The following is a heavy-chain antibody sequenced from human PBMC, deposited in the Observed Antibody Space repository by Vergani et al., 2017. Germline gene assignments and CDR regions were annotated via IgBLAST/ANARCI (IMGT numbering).Heavy chain of an antibody. Sequence: EVQLVESGGGLVQPGGSLRLSCAASGFTFSSYSMNWVRQAPGKGLEWVSSISSSSSYIYYADSVKGRFTISRDNAKNSLYLQMNSLRAEDTAVYYCARAPEYIAWFACNLDYWGQGTLVTVSS. D-gene: IGHD3-10*01. CDR1: GFTFSSYS. V-gene: IGHV3-21*01. J-gene: IGHJ4*02. CDR2: ISSSSSYI. CDR3: ARAPEYIAWFACNLDY.